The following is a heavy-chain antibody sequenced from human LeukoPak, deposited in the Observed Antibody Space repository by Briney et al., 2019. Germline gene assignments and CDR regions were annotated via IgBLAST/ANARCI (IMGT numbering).Heavy chain of an antibody. J-gene: IGHJ4*02. CDR1: GGSVSSSCDY. D-gene: IGHD6-6*01. Sequence: KPSETLSLTCTVSGGSVSSSCDYWSWIRQHPGKGLEWIGYIYYSGSTYYNPSLKGRVTISVATSKTQISLKLSSVTAADTAVYYCARWGALVGTSGAARRIVGDYWGQGTLVTVSS. CDR2: IYYSGST. V-gene: IGHV4-31*03. CDR3: ARWGALVGTSGAARRIVGDY.